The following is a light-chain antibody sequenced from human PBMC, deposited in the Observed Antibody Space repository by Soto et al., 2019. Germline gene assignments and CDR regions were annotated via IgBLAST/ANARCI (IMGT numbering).Light chain of an antibody. Sequence: QSVLTQPPSVSGTPGQRVTISCTGSSSNIGAGYVVHWYQQLPGTAPKLLIYGNSNRPSGVPDRFSGSKSGTSASLAITGLQAVDEADYYCQSYDSRLSGWVFGGGTKLTVL. CDR2: GNS. J-gene: IGLJ3*02. CDR3: QSYDSRLSGWV. CDR1: SSNIGAGYV. V-gene: IGLV1-40*01.